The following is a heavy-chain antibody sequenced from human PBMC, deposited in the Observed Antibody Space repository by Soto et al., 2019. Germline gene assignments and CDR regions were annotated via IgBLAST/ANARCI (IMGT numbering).Heavy chain of an antibody. D-gene: IGHD2-2*01. CDR2: IDHSGGT. J-gene: IGHJ4*02. CDR3: AGHSDQTQGD. CDR1: SASLSSVNW. Sequence: QVQLQESGPGLVTPSGTLSLTCAVSSASLSSVNWWSWVRQSPGSGLEWIGQIDHSGGTQYNPSLQXXVXIXEDKSKNQLSLNLYSVIAADTAVYYCAGHSDQTQGDWGQGILVTVSS. V-gene: IGHV4-4*02.